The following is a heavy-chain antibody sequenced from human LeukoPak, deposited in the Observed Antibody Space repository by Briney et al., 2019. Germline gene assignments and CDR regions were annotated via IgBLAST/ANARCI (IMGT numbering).Heavy chain of an antibody. Sequence: GGSLRLSCAASRFTFSSYAMHWVRQAPGKGLEWVAVISYDGSNKYYADSVKGRFTISRDNSKNTLYLQMNSLRAEDTAVYYCAREDMDYWGQGTLVTVSS. V-gene: IGHV3-30-3*01. J-gene: IGHJ4*02. D-gene: IGHD2-15*01. CDR1: RFTFSSYA. CDR3: AREDMDY. CDR2: ISYDGSNK.